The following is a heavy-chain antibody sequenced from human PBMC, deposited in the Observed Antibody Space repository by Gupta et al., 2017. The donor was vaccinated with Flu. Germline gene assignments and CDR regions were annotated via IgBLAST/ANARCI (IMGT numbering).Heavy chain of an antibody. CDR2: IYQSGSV. CDR3: AREAGVGATRELDY. D-gene: IGHD1-26*01. CDR1: GGSITSNNW. J-gene: IGHJ4*02. V-gene: IGHV4-4*02. Sequence: QVQLQESGPGLVKPSGTLSLTCVVSGGSITSNNWWSWVRQSPGKGLEWIGEIYQSGSVNYNPSLKSRATISVDRSKDQFSLKLISVTAADTAVYYCAREAGVGATRELDYWGQGTLVTVSS.